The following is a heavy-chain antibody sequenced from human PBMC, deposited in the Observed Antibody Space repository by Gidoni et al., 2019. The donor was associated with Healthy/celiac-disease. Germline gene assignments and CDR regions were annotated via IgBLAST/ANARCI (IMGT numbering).Heavy chain of an antibody. Sequence: EVQLVESGGGLVQPGGSLRLSCAAPGFTFSSYWMSWVRQPPGKGLEWVANIKQDGSEKYYVDSVKGRFTISRDNAKNSLYLQMNSLRAEDTAVYYCARDSLGTQWPQNDYWGQGTLVTVSS. J-gene: IGHJ4*02. CDR3: ARDSLGTQWPQNDY. CDR2: IKQDGSEK. V-gene: IGHV3-7*01. CDR1: GFTFSSYW. D-gene: IGHD3-16*01.